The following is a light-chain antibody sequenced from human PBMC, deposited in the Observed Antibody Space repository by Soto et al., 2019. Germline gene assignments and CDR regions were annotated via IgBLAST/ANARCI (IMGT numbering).Light chain of an antibody. CDR3: HQYGISP. CDR2: DAS. V-gene: IGKV3-20*01. J-gene: IGKJ4*01. Sequence: ETVLTQALLTLSLSPGERATLSCRASQSVSSNDLAWYQQKPGQVTRLLIYDASSRATGIPDRFNGSGSGTEFTLTISRLEPEDFAVYYCHQYGISPFGGGTKVDIK. CDR1: QSVSSND.